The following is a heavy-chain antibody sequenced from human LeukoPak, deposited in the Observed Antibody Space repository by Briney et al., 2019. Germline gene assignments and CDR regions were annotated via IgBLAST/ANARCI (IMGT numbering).Heavy chain of an antibody. D-gene: IGHD3-3*01. V-gene: IGHV4-39*01. CDR1: GGSISSSSYY. J-gene: IGHJ3*02. Sequence: PSETLSLTCTVSGGSISSSSYYWGWIRQPPGKGLEWIGSMYYSGSTYPNPSLKSRVTISVDTSKNQFSLKLSSVTAADTAVYYCARHQRHDYDFWSGYFIDAFDIWGQGTMVTVSS. CDR2: MYYSGST. CDR3: ARHQRHDYDFWSGYFIDAFDI.